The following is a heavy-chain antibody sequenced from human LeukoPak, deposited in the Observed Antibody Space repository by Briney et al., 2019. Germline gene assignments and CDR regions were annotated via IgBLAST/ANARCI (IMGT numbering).Heavy chain of an antibody. CDR1: GYTFTTYD. J-gene: IGHJ4*02. D-gene: IGHD3-22*01. Sequence: ASVKVSCKASGYTFTTYDINWVRQATGQGLEWMGWMNPNRGNTGYEQKFQGRVTMTGNTSISTAYMGLSSLRSEDTAVYYCARGYYDTNGYYYRLDSWGQGTLVTVSS. CDR3: ARGYYDTNGYYYRLDS. CDR2: MNPNRGNT. V-gene: IGHV1-8*01.